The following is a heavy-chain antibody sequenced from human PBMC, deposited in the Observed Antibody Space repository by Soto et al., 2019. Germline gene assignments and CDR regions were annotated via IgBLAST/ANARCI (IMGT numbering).Heavy chain of an antibody. D-gene: IGHD6-13*01. J-gene: IGHJ5*02. Sequence: SETLSLTCAVYGGSFSGYYWSWIRQPPGKGLEWIGEINHSGSTNYNPSLKSRVTISVDTSKNQFSLKLSSVTAADTAVYYCARDHSSSWYFGFDPWGQGTLVTVSS. V-gene: IGHV4-34*01. CDR1: GGSFSGYY. CDR3: ARDHSSSWYFGFDP. CDR2: INHSGST.